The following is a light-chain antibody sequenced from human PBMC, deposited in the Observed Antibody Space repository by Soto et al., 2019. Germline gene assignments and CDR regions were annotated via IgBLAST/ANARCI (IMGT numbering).Light chain of an antibody. CDR3: SSYAGSNTYV. Sequence: QSVLTQPPSASGSPGQSVTISCTGTSSDVGGYKYVSWYQQHPGKAPKLMIYEVSKRPSGVPDRFSGSTSGNTASLTVSGLQAEDEADYCCSSYAGSNTYVFGGGTKLTVL. CDR1: SSDVGGYKY. J-gene: IGLJ2*01. V-gene: IGLV2-8*01. CDR2: EVS.